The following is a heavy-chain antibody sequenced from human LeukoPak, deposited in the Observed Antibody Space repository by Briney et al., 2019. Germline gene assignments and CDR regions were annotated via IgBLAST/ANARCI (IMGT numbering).Heavy chain of an antibody. CDR3: ASDSRIVGATGGMDV. CDR1: GGSISSYY. D-gene: IGHD1-26*01. V-gene: IGHV4-59*01. Sequence: SETLSLTCTVSGGSISSYYWSWIRQPPGKGLEWIGCIYYSGSTNYNPSLKSRVTISVDTSKNQFSLKLSSVTAADTAVYYCASDSRIVGATGGMDVWGQGTTVTVSS. CDR2: IYYSGST. J-gene: IGHJ6*02.